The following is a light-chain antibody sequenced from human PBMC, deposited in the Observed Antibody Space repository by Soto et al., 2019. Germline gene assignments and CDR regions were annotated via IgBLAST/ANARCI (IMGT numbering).Light chain of an antibody. CDR2: EVS. Sequence: QSVLTQPASVSGSPGQSITISCTGTSSDVGGYNYVSWYQQHPGKAPKLMIFEVSNRPSGLSNRFSASKSGNTASLTISGLQAEDEADYYCSSYTSSSTRVFGGGTKLTVL. CDR1: SSDVGGYNY. V-gene: IGLV2-14*01. CDR3: SSYTSSSTRV. J-gene: IGLJ3*02.